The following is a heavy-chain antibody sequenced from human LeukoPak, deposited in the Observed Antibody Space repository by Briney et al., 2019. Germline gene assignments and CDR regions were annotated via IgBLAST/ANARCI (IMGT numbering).Heavy chain of an antibody. CDR1: GGSISSYY. V-gene: IGHV4-4*07. CDR3: ARAQYSSSWYPPL. J-gene: IGHJ4*02. CDR2: IYSSGST. Sequence: SETLSLTCTVSGGSISSYYWSWIRQPAGKGLEWIGRIYSSGSTNYNPSLRGRVTMSVDTSKNQFSLKLSSVTAPDTAIYYCARAQYSSSWYPPLWGQGTLVTVSS. D-gene: IGHD6-13*01.